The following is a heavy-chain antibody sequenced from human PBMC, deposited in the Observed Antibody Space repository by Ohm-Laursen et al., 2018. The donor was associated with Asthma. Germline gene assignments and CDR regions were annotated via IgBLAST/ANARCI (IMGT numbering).Heavy chain of an antibody. J-gene: IGHJ3*02. D-gene: IGHD2-15*01. CDR1: GGTFSSYA. CDR3: AREGYCSGGSCYSDAFDI. CDR2: IIPIFGTA. Sequence: SVKVSCKASGGTFSSYAISWVRQAPGQGLEWMGGIIPIFGTANYAQKFQGRVTITADESTSTAYMELSSLRSEDTAVYYCAREGYCSGGSCYSDAFDIWGQGTMVTVSS. V-gene: IGHV1-69*13.